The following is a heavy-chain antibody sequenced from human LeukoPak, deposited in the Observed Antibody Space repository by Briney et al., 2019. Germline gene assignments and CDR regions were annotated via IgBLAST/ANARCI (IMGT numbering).Heavy chain of an antibody. Sequence: PGGSLRLSCAASGFTFSSYSMNWVRQAPGKGLEWVGFIRSKAYGGTTEYAASVKGRFTTSRDDSKSIAYLQMNSLKTEDTAVYYCTREEGVLEWLLDYDAFDIWGQGTMVTVSS. CDR1: GFTFSSYS. CDR2: IRSKAYGGTT. V-gene: IGHV3-49*04. CDR3: TREEGVLEWLLDYDAFDI. D-gene: IGHD3-3*01. J-gene: IGHJ3*02.